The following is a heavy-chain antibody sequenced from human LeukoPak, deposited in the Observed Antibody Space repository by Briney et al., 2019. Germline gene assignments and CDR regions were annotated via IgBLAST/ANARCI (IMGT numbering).Heavy chain of an antibody. CDR1: GGSISSGSYY. J-gene: IGHJ3*02. V-gene: IGHV4-61*02. CDR3: ARGEGLAPTYAFDI. Sequence: SETLSLTCTVSGGSISSGSYYWSWIRQPAGKGLEWIGRIYTSGSTNYNPSLKSRVTISADTSKNQFSLKLSSVTAADTAVYYCARGEGLAPTYAFDIWGQGTMVTVSS. CDR2: IYTSGST. D-gene: IGHD6-19*01.